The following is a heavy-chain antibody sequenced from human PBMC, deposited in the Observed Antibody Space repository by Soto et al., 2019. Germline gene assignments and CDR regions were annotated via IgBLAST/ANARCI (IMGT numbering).Heavy chain of an antibody. Sequence: GGSLRLSCAASGLPFSIYAMNLVRQAPGKGLEWISYIYGSGSPIYYADSVRGRFTISRDNAKNSLYLQMNSLRDDDTAVYYCVKKNDKRGMDVWGQGTXVTVSS. CDR2: IYGSGSPI. J-gene: IGHJ6*02. D-gene: IGHD3-9*01. CDR1: GLPFSIYA. CDR3: VKKNDKRGMDV. V-gene: IGHV3-48*02.